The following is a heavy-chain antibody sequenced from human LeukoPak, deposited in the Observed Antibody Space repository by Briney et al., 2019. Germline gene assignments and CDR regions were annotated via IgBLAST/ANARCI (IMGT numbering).Heavy chain of an antibody. CDR1: GGSISEYY. D-gene: IGHD4-17*01. CDR3: ARRSSAVTFDY. J-gene: IGHJ4*02. Sequence: SEPLSLTCTVSGGSISEYYWIWIRQPPGRGLEWIGSIYSSGSTNYNPSLKSRVTISVDTSKNQFSLKLSSVTAADTAVYYCARRSSAVTFDYWGLGTLVTVSS. CDR2: IYSSGST. V-gene: IGHV4-59*08.